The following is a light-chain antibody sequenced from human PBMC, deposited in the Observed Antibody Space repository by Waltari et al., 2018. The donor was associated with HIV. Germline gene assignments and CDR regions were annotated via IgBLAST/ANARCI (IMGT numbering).Light chain of an antibody. Sequence: QSALTQPASVSGSPGQSITISCTGTSSDVGVSNYVSWYQQRPGKAPKLMIFEVSERPSRVSYRFSGSKSGNTASLTISGLQADDEADYYCTSYTTNNTYVFGGGTRVTV. J-gene: IGLJ1*01. CDR2: EVS. CDR1: SSDVGVSNY. V-gene: IGLV2-14*01. CDR3: TSYTTNNTYV.